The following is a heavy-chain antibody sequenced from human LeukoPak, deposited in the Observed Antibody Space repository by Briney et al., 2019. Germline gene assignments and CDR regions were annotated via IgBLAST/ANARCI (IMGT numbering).Heavy chain of an antibody. J-gene: IGHJ5*02. CDR2: IYYSGST. CDR3: ARELTYYYDSSGWFDP. CDR1: GGSISSYY. D-gene: IGHD3-22*01. Sequence: PSETLSLTCTVSGGSISSYYWSWIRQPPGKGLECIGYIYYSGSTNYNPSLKSRVTISVDTSKNQFSLKLSSVTAADTAVYYCARELTYYYDSSGWFDPWGQGTLVTVSS. V-gene: IGHV4-59*12.